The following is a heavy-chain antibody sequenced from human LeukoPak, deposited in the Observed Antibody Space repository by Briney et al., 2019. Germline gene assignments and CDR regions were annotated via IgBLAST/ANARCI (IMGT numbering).Heavy chain of an antibody. Sequence: ASVKVSCKASGYTFTSYGISWVRQAPGQGLEWMGWISAYNGNTNYAQKLQGRVTMTTDTSTSTAYMELRSLRSDDTAVYYCARKAYYYDSKGDDAFDIWGQGTMVTVSS. D-gene: IGHD3-22*01. J-gene: IGHJ3*02. V-gene: IGHV1-18*01. CDR3: ARKAYYYDSKGDDAFDI. CDR1: GYTFTSYG. CDR2: ISAYNGNT.